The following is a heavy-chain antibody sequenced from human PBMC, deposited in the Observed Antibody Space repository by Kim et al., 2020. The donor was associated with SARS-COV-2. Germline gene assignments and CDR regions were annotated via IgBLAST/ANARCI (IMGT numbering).Heavy chain of an antibody. Sequence: GGSLRLSYAASGFTFSSYDMHWVRQAPGKGLEWVSAIGTAGDPYYPGSVKGRFTISRENAKNSLYLQMNSLRAGDTAVYYCARGQSGNDAFDIWGQGTMVTVSS. V-gene: IGHV3-13*05. CDR1: GFTFSSYD. CDR2: IGTAGDP. CDR3: ARGQSGNDAFDI. J-gene: IGHJ3*02. D-gene: IGHD3-10*01.